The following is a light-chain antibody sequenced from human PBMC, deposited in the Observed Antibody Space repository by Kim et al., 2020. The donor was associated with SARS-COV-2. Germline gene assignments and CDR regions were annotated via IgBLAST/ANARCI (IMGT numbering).Light chain of an antibody. Sequence: EIVMTQSPATLSVSPGERATLSCRASQSVSTNLAWYQQRPGQAPRLLISSSSTRATGIPARFSASGSGTEFTLTISSLQSEDFAVYFCQQYNNGPGTFGQGTKVDIK. CDR3: QQYNNGPGT. J-gene: IGKJ1*01. CDR2: SSS. CDR1: QSVSTN. V-gene: IGKV3-15*01.